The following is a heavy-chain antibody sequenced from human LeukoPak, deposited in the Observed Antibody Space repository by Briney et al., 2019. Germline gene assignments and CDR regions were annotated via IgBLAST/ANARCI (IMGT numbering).Heavy chain of an antibody. CDR2: INHSGST. J-gene: IGHJ4*02. V-gene: IGHV4-34*01. CDR3: ARPKYSSSWYFDS. D-gene: IGHD6-13*01. CDR1: GGSFSDNY. Sequence: SETLSLTCAVYGGSFSDNYWTWIRQPPGKGLEWIGEINHSGSTNYNPSLKSRVTISVDTSKNQFSLKLNSVTAADTAVYYCARPKYSSSWYFDSWGQGTLVTASS.